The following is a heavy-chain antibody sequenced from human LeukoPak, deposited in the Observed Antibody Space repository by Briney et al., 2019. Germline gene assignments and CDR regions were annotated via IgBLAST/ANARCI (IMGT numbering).Heavy chain of an antibody. J-gene: IGHJ5*02. D-gene: IGHD3-10*01. CDR1: GYTFTSYD. Sequence: ASVKVSCKASGYTFTSYDINWVRQATGQGLEWMGWMNPNSGNTGYAQKFQGRVTMTRDTSISTAYMELSRLRSDDTAVYYCARDVVRFGELGRFDPWGQGTLVTVSS. CDR2: MNPNSGNT. V-gene: IGHV1-8*01. CDR3: ARDVVRFGELGRFDP.